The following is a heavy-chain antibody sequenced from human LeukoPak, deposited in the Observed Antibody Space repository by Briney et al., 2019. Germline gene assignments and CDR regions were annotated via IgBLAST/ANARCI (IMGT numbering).Heavy chain of an antibody. D-gene: IGHD2-15*01. CDR3: AKHSDCSGGSCYFEY. J-gene: IGHJ4*02. CDR2: LYYSGTT. V-gene: IGHV4-39*01. Sequence: SETLSLTCTVSGGSISSPNYYWGWIRQPQGKGLEWIGSLYYSGTTYYNPSLTSRVTISVDTSKSQFSLKLSSVTAADTAVYYFAKHSDCSGGSCYFEYWGQGTLVTVST. CDR1: GGSISSPNYY.